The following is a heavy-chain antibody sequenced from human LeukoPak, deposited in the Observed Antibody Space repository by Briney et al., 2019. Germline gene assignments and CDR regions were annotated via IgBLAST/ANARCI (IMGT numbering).Heavy chain of an antibody. CDR3: ANLVYLNTY. CDR2: ISGDGGGT. J-gene: IGHJ4*02. D-gene: IGHD1-14*01. V-gene: IGHV3-23*01. CDR1: GITFRSYA. Sequence: PGGSLRLSCVASGITFRSYAMSWVRQAPGKGLEWVSSISGDGGGTFYADSVEGRFTISRDNSKNTLYLQMSSLRGEDTAIYYCANLVYLNTYWGQGTLVTVSA.